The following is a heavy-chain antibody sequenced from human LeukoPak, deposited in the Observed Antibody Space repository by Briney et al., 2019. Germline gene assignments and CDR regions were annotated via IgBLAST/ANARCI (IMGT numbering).Heavy chain of an antibody. CDR1: GYTFTGYY. CDR2: INPNSGGT. V-gene: IGHV1-2*02. Sequence: ASVNVSCTASGYTFTGYYMHWVRQAPGQGLEWMGWINPNSGGTNYAQKFQGRVTMTRDTSISTAYMELSRLRSDETAVYYCARGKKLTIFGVVRSWFDPWGQGTLVIVSS. J-gene: IGHJ5*02. CDR3: ARGKKLTIFGVVRSWFDP. D-gene: IGHD3-3*01.